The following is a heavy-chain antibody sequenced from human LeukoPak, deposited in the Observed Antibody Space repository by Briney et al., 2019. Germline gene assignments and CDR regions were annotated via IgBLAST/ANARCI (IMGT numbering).Heavy chain of an antibody. V-gene: IGHV3-23*01. Sequence: GGSLRLSCAASGFTFANYAMSWVRQAPGKGLEWVSSVSGSGGETHSTDSVKGRFTISRDNSKGTLYLQLSSLRAEDTAVYYCAKDREWDDYAEYDYWGQGTLVTVSS. J-gene: IGHJ4*02. CDR1: GFTFANYA. CDR2: VSGSGGET. CDR3: AKDREWDDYAEYDY. D-gene: IGHD4-17*01.